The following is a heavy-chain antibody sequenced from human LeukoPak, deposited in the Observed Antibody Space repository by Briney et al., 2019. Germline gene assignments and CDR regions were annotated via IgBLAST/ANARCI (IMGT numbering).Heavy chain of an antibody. D-gene: IGHD6-13*01. J-gene: IGHJ6*03. CDR1: GGSISSYY. CDR2: IYTSGST. CDR3: ARDVMFYSSSWYLYYYYMDV. V-gene: IGHV4-4*07. Sequence: PSETLSLTCTVSGGSISSYYWSWIRQPAGKGLEWIGRIYTSGSTNYNPSLKSRVTMSVDTSKNQFSLKLSSVTAADTAVYYCARDVMFYSSSWYLYYYYMDVWGKGTTVTVSS.